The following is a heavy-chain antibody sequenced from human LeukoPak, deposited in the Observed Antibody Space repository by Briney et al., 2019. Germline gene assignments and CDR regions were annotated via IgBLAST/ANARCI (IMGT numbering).Heavy chain of an antibody. V-gene: IGHV1-8*01. CDR2: MNPNSGNT. CDR1: GYTFTGYD. D-gene: IGHD6-13*01. CDR3: ARARRAAAGRRYYYYMDV. Sequence: AAVKVSCKAAGYTFTGYDINWVRQATGQGLEWMGWMNPNSGNTGYAQKFQGRVTMTRNTSISTAYMELSSLRSEDTAVYYCARARRAAAGRRYYYYMDVWGKGTTVTVSS. J-gene: IGHJ6*03.